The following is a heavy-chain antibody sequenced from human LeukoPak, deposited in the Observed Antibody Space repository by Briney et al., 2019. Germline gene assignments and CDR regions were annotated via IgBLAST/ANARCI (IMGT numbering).Heavy chain of an antibody. CDR3: ARGGRYYDSSGYYFLFDY. D-gene: IGHD3-22*01. V-gene: IGHV1-69*04. J-gene: IGHJ4*02. CDR1: GGTFSSYA. CDR2: IIPILGIA. Sequence: GASVKVSCKASGGTFSSYAISWVRQAPGQGLEWMGRIIPILGIANYAQKFQGRVTITADKSTSTAYMELSSVTAADTAVYYCARGGRYYDSSGYYFLFDYWGQGTLVTVSS.